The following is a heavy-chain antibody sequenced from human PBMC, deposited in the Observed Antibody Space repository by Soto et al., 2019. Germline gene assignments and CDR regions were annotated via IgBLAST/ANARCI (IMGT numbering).Heavy chain of an antibody. Sequence: QVQLQESGPGLVKPSQTLSLTCTVSGDSISSGGYFWGWIRQLPGKGLEWIGHNFYGGSTYYNPSLESRATISVDTSKNHFSLRLSSVTAADTAVYYCVRAPPYSTFDYWGQGTLVTVSS. CDR3: VRAPPYSTFDY. J-gene: IGHJ4*02. CDR1: GDSISSGGYF. CDR2: NFYGGST. D-gene: IGHD6-13*01. V-gene: IGHV4-31*03.